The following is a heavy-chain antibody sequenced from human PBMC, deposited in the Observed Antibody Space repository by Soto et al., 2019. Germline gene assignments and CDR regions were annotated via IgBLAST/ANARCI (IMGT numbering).Heavy chain of an antibody. CDR3: ARANDYVWGSYRWSGNWFDP. J-gene: IGHJ5*02. V-gene: IGHV3-48*02. CDR2: ISSSSSTI. Sequence: TGGSLRLSCAASGFTFSSYSMNWVRQAPGKGLEWVSYISSSSSTIYYADSVKGRFTISRDNAKNSLYLQMNSLRDEDTAVYYCARANDYVWGSYRWSGNWFDPWGQGTLVTVSS. D-gene: IGHD3-16*02. CDR1: GFTFSSYS.